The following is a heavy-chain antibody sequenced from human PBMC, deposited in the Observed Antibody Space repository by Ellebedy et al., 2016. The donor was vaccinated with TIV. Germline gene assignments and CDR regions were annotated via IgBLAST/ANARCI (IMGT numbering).Heavy chain of an antibody. CDR3: ARDSSSYGMDV. Sequence: GESLKISCAASGFTFNSYAMSWVRQAPGKGLEWVSTISNTGSRKYYADSVEGRFIISRDNAKNSLYLQMNSLRAEDTAVYYCARDSSSYGMDVWGQGTTVTVSS. CDR2: ISNTGSRK. CDR1: GFTFNSYA. J-gene: IGHJ6*02. V-gene: IGHV3-23*01. D-gene: IGHD6-6*01.